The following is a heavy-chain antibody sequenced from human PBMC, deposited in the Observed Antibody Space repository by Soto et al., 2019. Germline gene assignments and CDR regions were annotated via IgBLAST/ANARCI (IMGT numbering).Heavy chain of an antibody. D-gene: IGHD1-26*01. CDR3: ARVPIVGATGTDY. CDR2: INHSGST. J-gene: IGHJ4*02. Sequence: SSETLSLTCAVYGGSFSSYYWSWIRQPPGKGLEWIGEINHSGSTNYNPSLKSRVTISVDTSKNQFSLKLSSVTAADTAVYYCARVPIVGATGTDYWGQGSLVTVSS. V-gene: IGHV4-34*01. CDR1: GGSFSSYY.